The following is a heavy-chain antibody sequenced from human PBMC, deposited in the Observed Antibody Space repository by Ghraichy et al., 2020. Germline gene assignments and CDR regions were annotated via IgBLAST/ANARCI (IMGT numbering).Heavy chain of an antibody. CDR3: ARDRWEDGAARRGNYGMDV. CDR1: GFTFSSYW. D-gene: IGHD6-6*01. J-gene: IGHJ6*02. Sequence: GGSLRLSCAASGFTFSSYWMSWVRQAPGKGLEWVANIKQDGSEKYYVDSVKGRFTISRDNAKNSLYLQMNSLRAEDTAVYYCARDRWEDGAARRGNYGMDVWGQGTTVTVSS. V-gene: IGHV3-7*01. CDR2: IKQDGSEK.